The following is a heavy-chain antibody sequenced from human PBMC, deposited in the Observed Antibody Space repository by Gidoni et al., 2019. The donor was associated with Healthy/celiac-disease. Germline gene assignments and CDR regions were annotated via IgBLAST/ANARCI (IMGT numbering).Heavy chain of an antibody. J-gene: IGHJ6*02. D-gene: IGHD3-3*01. V-gene: IGHV1-69*01. CDR2: IIPIFGTA. Sequence: MGGIIPIFGTANYAQKFQGRVTITADESTSTAYMELSSLRSEDTAVYYCARVSTKSRYDFWSGFYGMDVWGQGTTVTVSS. CDR3: ARVSTKSRYDFWSGFYGMDV.